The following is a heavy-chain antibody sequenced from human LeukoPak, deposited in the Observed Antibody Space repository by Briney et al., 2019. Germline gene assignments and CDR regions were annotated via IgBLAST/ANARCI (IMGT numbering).Heavy chain of an antibody. V-gene: IGHV3-48*04. CDR2: ITYNSGTI. J-gene: IGHJ2*01. CDR1: GFTFRSYA. CDR3: ARGRGWYFDL. Sequence: PGGSLRLSCAASGFTFRSYAMQWVRQAPGKGLEWVSYITYNSGTIFYADSVKGRFTISRDNAKNTLYLQMNSLRVEDTAVYYCARGRGWYFDLWGRGTLVTVSS. D-gene: IGHD3-10*01.